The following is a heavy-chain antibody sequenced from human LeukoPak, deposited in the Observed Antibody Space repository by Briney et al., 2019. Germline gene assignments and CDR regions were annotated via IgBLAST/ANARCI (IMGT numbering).Heavy chain of an antibody. CDR1: GGSISPYY. CDR3: ARVGDWNDLVY. Sequence: PSETLSLTCTVSGGSISPYYWSWIRQTPGKGLEWIGYILYSGTTTNYNPSLKSRVTISVDTSKNQVSLKLSSVTAADTAVYYCARVGDWNDLVYWGQGTLVTVSS. D-gene: IGHD1-1*01. J-gene: IGHJ4*02. CDR2: ILYSGTTT. V-gene: IGHV4-59*01.